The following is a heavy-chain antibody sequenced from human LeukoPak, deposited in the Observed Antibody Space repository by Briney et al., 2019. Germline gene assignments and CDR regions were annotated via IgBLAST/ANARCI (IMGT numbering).Heavy chain of an antibody. CDR2: ISYDGSNK. CDR1: GFTVSSNY. J-gene: IGHJ6*02. V-gene: IGHV3-30*18. CDR3: AKDLGAQISMVRGEVYYYYYGMDV. Sequence: GGSLRLSCAASGFTVSSNYMSWVRQAPGKGLEWVAVISYDGSNKYYADSVKGRFTISRDNSKNTLYLQMNSLRAEDTAVYYCAKDLGAQISMVRGEVYYYYYGMDVWGQGTTVTVSS. D-gene: IGHD3-10*01.